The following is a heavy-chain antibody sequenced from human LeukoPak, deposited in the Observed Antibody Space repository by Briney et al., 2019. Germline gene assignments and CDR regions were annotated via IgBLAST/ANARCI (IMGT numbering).Heavy chain of an antibody. D-gene: IGHD3-3*01. CDR2: IYGDGRT. V-gene: IGHV3-23*03. J-gene: IGHJ4*02. CDR1: GFTFSSYA. CDR3: ARGRGLGVVSPYFDY. Sequence: GGSLRLSCAASGFTFSSYAMSWVRQAPGNGLERVSVIYGDGRTSHSASVRGRFTTSRDNSKNIVSLQMNNLRAEDTAVYYCARGRGLGVVSPYFDYWGQGTLVTVSS.